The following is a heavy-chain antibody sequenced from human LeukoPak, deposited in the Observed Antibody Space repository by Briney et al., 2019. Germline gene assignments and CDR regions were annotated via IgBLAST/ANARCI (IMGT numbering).Heavy chain of an antibody. Sequence: SETLSLTCTVSGGSINNFYWSWIRQPPGKGLEWIGFFYSGGRTNSNPSLKSRVSMSVDSSKNQFSLKLSSVTAADTAVYYCARGIRYCSGGSCYSNFDYWGQGTLVTVSS. D-gene: IGHD2-15*01. CDR3: ARGIRYCSGGSCYSNFDY. CDR2: FYSGGRT. J-gene: IGHJ4*02. CDR1: GGSINNFY. V-gene: IGHV4-59*12.